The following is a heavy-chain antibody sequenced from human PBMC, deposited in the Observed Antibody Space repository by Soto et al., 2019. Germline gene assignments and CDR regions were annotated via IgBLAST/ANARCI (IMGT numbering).Heavy chain of an antibody. CDR3: AKDIVGTTPLYYFDY. CDR1: VYTFTSYY. D-gene: IGHD1-1*01. V-gene: IGHV3-9*01. J-gene: IGHJ4*02. CDR2: ISWNSGSI. Sequence: SCKASVYTFTSYYMHWVHRAPGKGLEWVSGISWNSGSIGYADSVKGRFTISRDNAKNSLYLQMNSLRAEDTALYYCAKDIVGTTPLYYFDYLGQGTLVTVSS.